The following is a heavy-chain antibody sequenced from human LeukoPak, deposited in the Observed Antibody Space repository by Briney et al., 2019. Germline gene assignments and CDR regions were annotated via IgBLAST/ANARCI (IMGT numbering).Heavy chain of an antibody. D-gene: IGHD1-26*01. CDR1: GGSISSYY. V-gene: IGHV4-59*01. Sequence: PSETLSLTCTVSGGSISSYYWSWIRQPPGKGLEWIGYIYYSGSTNYNPSLKSRVTISVDTSKNQFSLKLSSVTAADTAVYYCARESVGATPGYWGQGTLVTVSS. J-gene: IGHJ4*02. CDR2: IYYSGST. CDR3: ARESVGATPGY.